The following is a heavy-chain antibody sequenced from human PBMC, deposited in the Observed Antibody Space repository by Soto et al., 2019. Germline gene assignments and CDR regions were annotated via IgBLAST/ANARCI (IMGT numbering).Heavy chain of an antibody. V-gene: IGHV4-4*07. Sequence: SETLSLTCTVSGGSISSYYWTWIRQPSGKGLEWIGRIYTSGSTNYNPSLKSRVTMSVDTSKNQFSLKLSSVTAADTAVYYCARHTRYSGYVDRGGMDVWGQGTTVTVSS. J-gene: IGHJ6*02. CDR2: IYTSGST. CDR3: ARHTRYSGYVDRGGMDV. CDR1: GGSISSYY. D-gene: IGHD5-12*01.